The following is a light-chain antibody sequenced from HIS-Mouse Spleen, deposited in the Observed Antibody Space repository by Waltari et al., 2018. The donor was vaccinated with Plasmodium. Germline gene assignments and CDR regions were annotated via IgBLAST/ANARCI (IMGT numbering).Light chain of an antibody. J-gene: IGKJ1*01. CDR1: QSISNL. CDR2: AAS. CDR3: QQCYSSWT. Sequence: DIQMTPVPSSLSASGGDRVTITCRASQSISNLLDWYQQKPGKAPKFLIYAASTLESGVPSRFSGSGSGTDFTLTISSLQPEDFATYYCQQCYSSWTFGQGTKVEIK. V-gene: IGKV1-39*01.